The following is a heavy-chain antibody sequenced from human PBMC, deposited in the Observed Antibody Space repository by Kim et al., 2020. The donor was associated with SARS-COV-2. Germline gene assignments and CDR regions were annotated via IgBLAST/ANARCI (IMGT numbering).Heavy chain of an antibody. CDR1: GFTFSDYY. D-gene: IGHD3-10*01. CDR3: ARDSSYYGSGSYYGDYYYYGMDV. V-gene: IGHV3-11*06. J-gene: IGHJ6*02. CDR2: ISSSSSYT. Sequence: GGSLRLSCAASGFTFSDYYMSWIRQAPGKGLEWVSYISSSSSYTNYADSVKGRFTISRDNAKNSLYLQMNSLGAEDTAVYYCARDSSYYGSGSYYGDYYYYGMDVWGQGTTVTVS.